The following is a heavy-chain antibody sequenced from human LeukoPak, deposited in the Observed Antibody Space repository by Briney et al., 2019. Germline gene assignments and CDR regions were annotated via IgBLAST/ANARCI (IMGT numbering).Heavy chain of an antibody. CDR1: GYTFTSYD. J-gene: IGHJ6*03. D-gene: IGHD6-6*01. Sequence: ASVKVSCKASGYTFTSYDINWVRQATGQGLEWMGWMNPNSGNTGYAQKFQGRVTMTRNTSISTAYMELSSLRSEDTAVYYCARGKQLVQEYYYYYYMDVWGKGTRSPSP. CDR2: MNPNSGNT. CDR3: ARGKQLVQEYYYYYYMDV. V-gene: IGHV1-8*01.